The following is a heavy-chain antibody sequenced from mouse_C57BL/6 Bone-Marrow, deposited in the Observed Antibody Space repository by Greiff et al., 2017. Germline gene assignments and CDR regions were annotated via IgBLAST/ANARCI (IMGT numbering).Heavy chain of an antibody. D-gene: IGHD1-1*01. J-gene: IGHJ1*03. CDR2: ILPSIGRT. V-gene: IGHV15-2*01. CDR3: ARMGYYGSRGDLYFDV. CDR1: DSEVFPIAY. Sequence: VKLQQSGSELRSPGSSVKLSCKDFDSEVFPIAYMSWVRQKPGHGFEWIGGILPSIGRTIYGEKFEDKATLDADTLSNTAYLELNSLTSEDSAIYYCARMGYYGSRGDLYFDVCGTATTVSVSS.